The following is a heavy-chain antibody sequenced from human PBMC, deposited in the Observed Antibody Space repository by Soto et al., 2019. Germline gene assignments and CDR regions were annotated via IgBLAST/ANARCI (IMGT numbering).Heavy chain of an antibody. CDR2: IYYSGNT. Sequence: SETLSLTCTVSGGSISIGDHYWSWIRHRPGKGLEWIGYIYYSGNTYYNPSLKSRIIMSVDTSKSQFSLRVSSVTAADTAIYYCAGFSSGEYGGNSGFVYWGQGTLVTVSS. J-gene: IGHJ4*02. D-gene: IGHD2-21*02. CDR3: AGFSSGEYGGNSGFVY. CDR1: GGSISIGDHY. V-gene: IGHV4-31*03.